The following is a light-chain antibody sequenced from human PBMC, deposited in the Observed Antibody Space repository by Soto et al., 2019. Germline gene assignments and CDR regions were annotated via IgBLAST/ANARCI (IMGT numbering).Light chain of an antibody. CDR1: SSDVGGYKY. V-gene: IGLV2-14*01. Sequence: QSVLTQPASVSGSPGQSITISCTGTSSDVGGYKYVSWYQHHPGKAPKLMIYEVSNRPSGVSNRFSGSKSGNTASLTISGLQAEDEADYYRSSYTTSSTWVFGGGTKVTVL. CDR3: SSYTTSSTWV. J-gene: IGLJ3*02. CDR2: EVS.